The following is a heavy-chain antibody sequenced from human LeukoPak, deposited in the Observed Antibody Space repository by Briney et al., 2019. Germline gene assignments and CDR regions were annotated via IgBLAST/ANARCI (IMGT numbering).Heavy chain of an antibody. CDR3: ARGSSITMIRGEGVYGMDV. CDR1: GGTVSSYA. Sequence: GASVKVSCKASGGTVSSYAISWVRQAPGQGLEWMGGIIPIFGTANYAQKFQGRVTISADESTSTAYMELSSLRYEDTAVYYCARGSSITMIRGEGVYGMDVWGQGTTVTVSS. CDR2: IIPIFGTA. J-gene: IGHJ6*02. V-gene: IGHV1-69*13. D-gene: IGHD3-10*01.